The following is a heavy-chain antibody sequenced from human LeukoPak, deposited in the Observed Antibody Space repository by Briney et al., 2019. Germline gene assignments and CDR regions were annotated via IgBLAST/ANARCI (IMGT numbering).Heavy chain of an antibody. D-gene: IGHD6-19*01. CDR2: ISYDGSNK. Sequence: PGGSPRLSCAASGFTFSSYAMHWVRQAPGKGLEWVAVISYDGSNKYYADSVKGRFTISRDNSKNTLYLQMNSLRAEDTAVYYCAGREGSGWYWGGYYYYYGMDVWGQGTTVTVSS. J-gene: IGHJ6*02. CDR1: GFTFSSYA. V-gene: IGHV3-30-3*01. CDR3: AGREGSGWYWGGYYYYYGMDV.